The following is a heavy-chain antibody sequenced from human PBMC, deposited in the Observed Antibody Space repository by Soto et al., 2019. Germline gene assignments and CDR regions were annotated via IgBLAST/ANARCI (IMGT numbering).Heavy chain of an antibody. CDR2: AGPSGSST. CDR3: ARTYYYDSTGYHRTFDY. Sequence: HPGGSLRLSCAASGFPFGIYAMSWVRLSPGKGLEWVSVAGPSGSSTFYADSVRGRFTISRDNVENTLYLQMNSLRVAETALYFCARTYYYDSTGYHRTFDYWGQGTLVTVSS. CDR1: GFPFGIYA. J-gene: IGHJ4*02. D-gene: IGHD3-22*01. V-gene: IGHV3-23*01.